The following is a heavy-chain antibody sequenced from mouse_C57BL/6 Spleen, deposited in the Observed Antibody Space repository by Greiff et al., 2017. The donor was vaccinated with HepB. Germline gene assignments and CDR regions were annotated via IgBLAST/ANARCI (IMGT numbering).Heavy chain of an antibody. J-gene: IGHJ3*01. D-gene: IGHD2-4*01. Sequence: EVKRVESGGGLVKPGGSLKLSCAASGFTFSSYAMSWVRQTPEKRLEWVATISDGGSYTYYPDNVKGRFTISRDNAKNNLYLQMSHLKSEDTAMYYCAREDDYSWFAYWGQGTLVTVSA. V-gene: IGHV5-4*01. CDR2: ISDGGSYT. CDR3: AREDDYSWFAY. CDR1: GFTFSSYA.